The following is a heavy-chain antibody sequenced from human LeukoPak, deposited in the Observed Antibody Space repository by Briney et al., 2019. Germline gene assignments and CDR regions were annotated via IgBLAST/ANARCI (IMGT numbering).Heavy chain of an antibody. CDR3: AREGAKKYISTRRGFDT. V-gene: IGHV1-2*02. CDR2: INPNSGGT. J-gene: IGHJ5*02. CDR1: GYTFTGYY. D-gene: IGHD6-6*01. Sequence: ASVKLSCKASGYTFTGYYMHWVRQAPGQGLEWMGWINPNSGGTNYAQKFQGRVTMTRDTSISTTYMELSRLRPDDTAVYYCAREGAKKYISTRRGFDTCGQGTLVTVSS.